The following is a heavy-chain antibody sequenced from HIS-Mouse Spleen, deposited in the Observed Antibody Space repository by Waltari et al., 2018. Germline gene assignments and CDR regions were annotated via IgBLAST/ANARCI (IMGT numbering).Heavy chain of an antibody. Sequence: QLQLQESGPGLVKPSETLSLTCTVSGGSISSSSYYWGWIRQPPGKGLEWIGSIYYSGSTDSNPATKRRVTISVDTSKNQFSLKLSSVTAADTAVYYCARHEGQQLVTSLFDYWGQGTLVTVSS. CDR2: IYYSGST. V-gene: IGHV4-39*01. J-gene: IGHJ4*02. CDR1: GGSISSSSYY. CDR3: ARHEGQQLVTSLFDY. D-gene: IGHD6-13*01.